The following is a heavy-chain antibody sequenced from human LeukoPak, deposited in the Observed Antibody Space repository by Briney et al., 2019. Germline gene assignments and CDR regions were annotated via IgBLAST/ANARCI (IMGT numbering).Heavy chain of an antibody. CDR2: IHHSGST. CDR1: GGSISSRNW. J-gene: IGHJ1*01. Sequence: PSETLSLTCTVSGGSISSRNWWTWVRQPPGKGLEWIGEIHHSGSTNYNPSLKSRITMSIDKSRNQFSLRLSSVTAADTAVYYRAGLGYCGVDDCYPIPWGQGTLVTVSS. D-gene: IGHD2-15*01. CDR3: AGLGYCGVDDCYPIP. V-gene: IGHV4-4*02.